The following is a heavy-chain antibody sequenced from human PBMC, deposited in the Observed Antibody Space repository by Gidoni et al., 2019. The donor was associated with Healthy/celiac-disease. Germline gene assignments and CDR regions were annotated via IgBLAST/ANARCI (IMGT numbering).Heavy chain of an antibody. CDR2: INHSGST. D-gene: IGHD2-15*01. J-gene: IGHJ6*03. V-gene: IGHV4-34*01. CDR1: GGSFSGYY. CDR3: ARGDIVVVVAAREAHYYMDV. Sequence: QVQLQQRGAGLLKPSEPLSLTCAVYGGSFSGYYCSWIRQPPGKGREWIGEINHSGSTNYNPSLKSRVTISVDTSKNQFSLKLSSVTAADTAVYYCARGDIVVVVAAREAHYYMDVWGKGTTVTVSS.